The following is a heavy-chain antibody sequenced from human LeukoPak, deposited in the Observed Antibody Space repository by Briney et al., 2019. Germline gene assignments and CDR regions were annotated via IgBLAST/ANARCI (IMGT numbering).Heavy chain of an antibody. J-gene: IGHJ4*02. V-gene: IGHV7-4-1*02. D-gene: IGHD2-15*01. CDR1: GYTFTGYY. CDR3: ARRYCSGGGCFDY. CDR2: INTKTGKS. Sequence: ASVKVSCKASGYTFTGYYMHWVRQAPGQGLEWMGWINTKTGKSTYAQNFTGRFVFSLDTSVSTTYLQLSSLKAADTAIYYCARRYCSGGGCFDYWGQGTLVTVSS.